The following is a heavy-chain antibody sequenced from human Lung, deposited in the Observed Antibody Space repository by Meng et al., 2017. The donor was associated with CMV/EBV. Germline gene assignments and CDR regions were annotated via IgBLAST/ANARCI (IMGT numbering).Heavy chain of an antibody. CDR3: ASQGVERGS. D-gene: IGHD6-13*01. Sequence: LSCAASGFTFRTYSMNWVRQAPGKGLEWVSSISTSSTYIYYADSVKGRFTISRDNAKNSLYLQMNSLRAEDTAVYYCASQGVERGSWGQGTLVTVSS. V-gene: IGHV3-21*01. CDR2: ISTSSTYI. J-gene: IGHJ5*02. CDR1: GFTFRTYS.